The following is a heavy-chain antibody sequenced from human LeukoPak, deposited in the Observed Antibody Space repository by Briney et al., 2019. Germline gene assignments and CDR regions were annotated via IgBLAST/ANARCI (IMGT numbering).Heavy chain of an antibody. CDR3: ARDDLRSGAFDT. Sequence: SETLSLTCTVSGYSISSGYYWGWIRQPPGKGLEWIGSIYHSGSTYYNPSLKSRVTISVDTSKNQFSLKLSSVTAADTAVYYCARDDLRSGAFDTWGQGTMVTVSS. D-gene: IGHD3-10*01. CDR1: GYSISSGYY. CDR2: IYHSGST. J-gene: IGHJ3*02. V-gene: IGHV4-38-2*02.